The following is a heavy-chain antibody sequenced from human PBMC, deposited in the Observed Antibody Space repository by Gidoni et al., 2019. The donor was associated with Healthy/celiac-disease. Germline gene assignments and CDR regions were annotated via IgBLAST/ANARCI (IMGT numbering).Heavy chain of an antibody. CDR2: IVVGSGNT. D-gene: IGHD3-10*01. CDR3: AYSITMVRGVNPTED. Sequence: QMQPVQPGPELKKTGTSAKVSRKASGFTFISSAVQWVRQARGQRLEWIGWIVVGSGNTNYAQKFQERVTITRDMSTSTAYMELSSLRSEDTAVYYCAYSITMVRGVNPTEDWGQGTLVTVSS. V-gene: IGHV1-58*01. CDR1: GFTFISSA. J-gene: IGHJ4*01.